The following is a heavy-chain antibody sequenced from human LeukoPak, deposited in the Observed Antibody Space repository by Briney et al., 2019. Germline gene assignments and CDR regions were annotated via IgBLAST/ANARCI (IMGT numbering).Heavy chain of an antibody. J-gene: IGHJ4*02. CDR3: ARAADYDSSGYYLSDY. D-gene: IGHD3-22*01. CDR2: IYYSGST. CDR1: AGSISSVDYS. V-gene: IGHV4-30-2*05. Sequence: SETLSLTRAVSAGSISSVDYSWSWIRQPPGKGLEWIGYIYYSGSTYYNPSLKSRVTISVDTSKNQFSLKLSSVTAADTAVYYCARAADYDSSGYYLSDYWGQGTLVTVSS.